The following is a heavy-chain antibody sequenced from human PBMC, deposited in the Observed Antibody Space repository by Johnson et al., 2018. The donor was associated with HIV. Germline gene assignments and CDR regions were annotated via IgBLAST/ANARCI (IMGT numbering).Heavy chain of an antibody. D-gene: IGHD3-10*01. Sequence: QVQLVESGGGVVQPGRSLRLSCAPSGFTFSSYAMHWVRQAPGKGLEWVAVISYDGNIKYYADSVKGRFTISRDNAKKTLYLQMNSLRAEDTAVYYCAREYYGSGSDAFDIWGQGTMVTVSS. V-gene: IGHV3-30-3*01. CDR3: AREYYGSGSDAFDI. J-gene: IGHJ3*02. CDR1: GFTFSSYA. CDR2: ISYDGNIK.